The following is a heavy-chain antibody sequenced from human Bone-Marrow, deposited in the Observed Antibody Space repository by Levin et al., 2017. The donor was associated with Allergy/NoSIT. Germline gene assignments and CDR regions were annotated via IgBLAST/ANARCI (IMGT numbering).Heavy chain of an antibody. V-gene: IGHV5-51*01. Sequence: GESLKISCQGSGYDFSDSWIGWVRQMPGKGLEWMGIIYPGDSDTRYSPYFQGQVTLPADKSISTAYLQWSSLKASDTAIYYCARRGRQLIGFLVYYYFMDVWGKGTTVTVSS. J-gene: IGHJ6*03. CDR2: IYPGDSDT. CDR3: ARRGRQLIGFLVYYYFMDV. D-gene: IGHD3-16*01. CDR1: GYDFSDSW.